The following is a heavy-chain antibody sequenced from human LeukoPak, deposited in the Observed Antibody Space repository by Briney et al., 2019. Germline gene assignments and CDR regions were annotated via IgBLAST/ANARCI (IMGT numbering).Heavy chain of an antibody. D-gene: IGHD3-10*01. J-gene: IGHJ6*03. CDR3: ARDSELLWFGTSNYYMDV. CDR2: INPNSGGT. CDR1: GYTFTIYG. V-gene: IGHV1-2*02. Sequence: ASVKVSCKASGYTFTIYGISWVRQAPGQGLEWMGWINPNSGGTNYAQKFQGRVTMTRDTSISTAYMELSRLRSDDTAVYYCARDSELLWFGTSNYYMDVWGKGTTVTISS.